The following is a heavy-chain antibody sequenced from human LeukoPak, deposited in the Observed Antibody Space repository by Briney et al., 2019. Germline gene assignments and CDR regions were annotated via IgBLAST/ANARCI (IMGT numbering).Heavy chain of an antibody. J-gene: IGHJ6*02. CDR2: CYHGGST. V-gene: IGHV4-30-2*01. D-gene: IGHD2-15*01. CDR1: GGSISSGGDF. CDR3: ARDKSHCSGGSCYYYGMDV. Sequence: PSRTLSLTCAVSGGSISSGGDFRSWLRQPPGRLLGGIGICYHGGSTYYNPSLKGRVTISVDRSKNQFSLKLSSVTAADTAVYYWARDKSHCSGGSCYYYGMDVWGQGTTVTVSS.